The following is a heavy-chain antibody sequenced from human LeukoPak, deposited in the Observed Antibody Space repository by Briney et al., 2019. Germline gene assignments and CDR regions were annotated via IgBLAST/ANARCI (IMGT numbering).Heavy chain of an antibody. CDR2: IYYSGST. V-gene: IGHV4-30-4*08. Sequence: SQTLSLTCTVSGGSISSGDYYWSWIRQPPGKGLEWIGYIYYSGSTYYNPSLKSRVTISVDTSKNQFSLKLSSVTAADTAVYYCARASRVHDYMDVWGKGTTVTVSS. J-gene: IGHJ6*03. CDR1: GGSISSGDYY. CDR3: ARASRVHDYMDV. D-gene: IGHD2-2*01.